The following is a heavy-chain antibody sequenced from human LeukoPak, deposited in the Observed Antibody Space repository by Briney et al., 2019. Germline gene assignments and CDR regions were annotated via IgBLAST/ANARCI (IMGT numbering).Heavy chain of an antibody. J-gene: IGHJ4*02. CDR1: AGSISSRSYY. CDR3: ARDWGRYCSGGFCDVLGY. Sequence: SETLSLTCTVSAGSISSRSYYWGWIRQPPGKGLEWIGIIYYSGSTYSNPSLRSRVTISVDTSKNQFSLKLGSVTAADTAVYYCARDWGRYCSGGFCDVLGYWGQGTLVTVSS. CDR2: IYYSGST. D-gene: IGHD2-15*01. V-gene: IGHV4-39*02.